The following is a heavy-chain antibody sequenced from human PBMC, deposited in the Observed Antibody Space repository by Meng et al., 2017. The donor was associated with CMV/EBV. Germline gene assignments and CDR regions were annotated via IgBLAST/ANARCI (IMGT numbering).Heavy chain of an antibody. V-gene: IGHV4-59*01. J-gene: IGHJ3*02. CDR2: IYYSGST. CDR1: GGSISSYY. CDR3: ARRTSRRAFDI. D-gene: IGHD2-2*01. Sequence: SETLSLTCTVSGGSISSYYWSWIRQPPGKGLEWIGYIYYSGSTNYNPSLKSRVTISVDTSKNQSPLKLSSVTAADTAVYYCARRTSRRAFDIWGQGTMVTVSS.